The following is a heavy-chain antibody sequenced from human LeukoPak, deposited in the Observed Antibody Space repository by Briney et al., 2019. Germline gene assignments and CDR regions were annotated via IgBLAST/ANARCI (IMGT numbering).Heavy chain of an antibody. CDR1: GSTFDDYA. CDR2: VSWNSGSI. CDR3: AELGITMIGGV. J-gene: IGHJ6*04. Sequence: GGSLRLSCAASGSTFDDYAMHWVRHAPGKGLEWVSGVSWNSGSIGYADSVKGRFTISRDNAKNSLYLQMNSLRAEDTAVYYCAELGITMIGGVWGKGTTVTISS. V-gene: IGHV3-9*01. D-gene: IGHD3-10*02.